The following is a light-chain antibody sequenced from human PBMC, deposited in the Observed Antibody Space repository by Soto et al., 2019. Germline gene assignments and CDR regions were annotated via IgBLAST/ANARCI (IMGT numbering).Light chain of an antibody. CDR2: GNS. V-gene: IGLV1-40*01. CDR3: QSYDSSLSGSNYV. CDR1: SSNIGAGYD. Sequence: QSALTQPPSVSGAPGQRVTISCTGSSSNIGAGYDVHWYQQLPGTAPKLLIYGNSKRPSGVPDRFSGSKSGTSASLAITGLQAEDEADYYCQSYDSSLSGSNYVFGTGTKVTVL. J-gene: IGLJ1*01.